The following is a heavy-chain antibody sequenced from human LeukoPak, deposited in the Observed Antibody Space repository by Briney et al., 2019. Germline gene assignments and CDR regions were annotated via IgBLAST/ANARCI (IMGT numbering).Heavy chain of an antibody. D-gene: IGHD6-13*01. J-gene: IGHJ4*02. CDR1: GFTFDDYA. CDR2: ISWNSGTI. CDR3: AKDYFIAAPGNPDY. Sequence: GGSLRLSCAASGFTFDDYAMHWVRQAPGKGLEWVSGISWNSGTIGYADSVKGRFTISRDNAKNSLYLQMNSLRTEDTALYYCAKDYFIAAPGNPDYWGQGTLVTVSS. V-gene: IGHV3-9*01.